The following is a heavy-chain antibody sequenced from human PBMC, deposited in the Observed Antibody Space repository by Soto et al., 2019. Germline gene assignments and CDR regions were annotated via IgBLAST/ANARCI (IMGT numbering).Heavy chain of an antibody. CDR3: ARYSSGWYA. V-gene: IGHV3-23*01. J-gene: IGHJ5*02. D-gene: IGHD6-19*01. CDR1: GFIFSIDA. CDR2: ISAGGDTT. Sequence: GGSLRLSCAASGFIFSIDAMSWVRQAPGKGLEWVSGISAGGDTTYYADSVKGRFTISRDNSKNTLYLQMKSLRAEDTAIYFCARYSSGWYAWGQGTLVTVSS.